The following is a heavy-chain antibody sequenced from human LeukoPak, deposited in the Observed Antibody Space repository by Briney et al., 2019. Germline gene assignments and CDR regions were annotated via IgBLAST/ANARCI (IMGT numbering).Heavy chain of an antibody. CDR2: ISASGGST. CDR1: GFTLSSYA. J-gene: IGHJ3*02. V-gene: IGHV3-23*01. Sequence: GGSLRLSCVVSGFTLSSYAMSWVRQAPGKGLEWVSAISASGGSTYYADSVKGRFTISRDNSKNTLYLQMNSLRAEDTAVYYCARAETHYYDSSGRHQVDAFDIWGQGTMVTVSS. CDR3: ARAETHYYDSSGRHQVDAFDI. D-gene: IGHD3-22*01.